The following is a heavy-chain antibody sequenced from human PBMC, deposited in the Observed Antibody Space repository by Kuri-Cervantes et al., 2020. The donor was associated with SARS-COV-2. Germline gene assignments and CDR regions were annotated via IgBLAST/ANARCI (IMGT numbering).Heavy chain of an antibody. D-gene: IGHD3-22*01. Sequence: GESLKISFAASGFTCSSYAMSWVRQAPGKGLEWVSTISGSGGSTYYADSVKGRFTISRDNSKNTLYLQMSSLRADDTAVYYCAKGTRSSGYYCGLDSWGQGPLVTVSS. V-gene: IGHV3-23*01. J-gene: IGHJ4*02. CDR1: GFTCSSYA. CDR2: ISGSGGST. CDR3: AKGTRSSGYYCGLDS.